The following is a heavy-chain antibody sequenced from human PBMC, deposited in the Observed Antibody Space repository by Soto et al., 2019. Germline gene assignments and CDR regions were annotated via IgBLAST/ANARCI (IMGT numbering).Heavy chain of an antibody. D-gene: IGHD3-10*01. CDR2: ISYDGSNK. J-gene: IGHJ6*02. Sequence: QVQLVESGGGVVQPGRSLRLSCAASGFTFSSYGMHWVRQAPGKGLEWVAVISYDGSNKYYADSVKGRFTISRDNSKKPLYLQMNSLRPEDTAVYYCATDNYGSGRRTIEPIYGMDVWGQGTTVTVSS. CDR1: GFTFSSYG. CDR3: ATDNYGSGRRTIEPIYGMDV. V-gene: IGHV3-30*03.